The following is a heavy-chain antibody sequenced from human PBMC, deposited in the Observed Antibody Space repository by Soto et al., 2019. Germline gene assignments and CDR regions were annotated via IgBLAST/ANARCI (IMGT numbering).Heavy chain of an antibody. Sequence: EVQLVESGGGLVKPGGSLRLSCAASGFTFSSCSMNWVRQAPGKGLEWVSSISSNSTYRYYADSVKGRFTISRDNAKNSLYLQMNCLTAEDTSVYYCATPRNWNPRLCMDVFGQGTTLTVSS. J-gene: IGHJ6*02. CDR1: GFTFSSCS. D-gene: IGHD1-1*01. V-gene: IGHV3-21*01. CDR2: ISSNSTYR. CDR3: ATPRNWNPRLCMDV.